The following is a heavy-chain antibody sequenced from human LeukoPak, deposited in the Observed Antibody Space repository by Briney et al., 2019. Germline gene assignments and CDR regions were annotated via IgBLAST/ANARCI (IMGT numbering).Heavy chain of an antibody. J-gene: IGHJ4*02. Sequence: PGGSLRLSCAASGFTFNSYAMSWVRQAPGKGLEWVANIKQDGSEKYYVDSVKGRFTISRDNAKNSLYLQMNSLRAEDTAVYYCARDMAATTTTFDYWGQGTLVTVSS. V-gene: IGHV3-7*01. CDR3: ARDMAATTTTFDY. CDR1: GFTFNSYA. D-gene: IGHD5-12*01. CDR2: IKQDGSEK.